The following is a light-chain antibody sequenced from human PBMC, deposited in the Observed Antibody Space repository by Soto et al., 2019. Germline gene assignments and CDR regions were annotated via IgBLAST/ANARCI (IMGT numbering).Light chain of an antibody. Sequence: QSVLTQPPSVSGAPGQRVTISCTGKSSNIGSGYDVHWYQQLPGTAPKLLIYGNGNRPSGVPDRFSVSESGTSASLAITGLQAEDEADYYCQSYDSRLSGYVFGTGTKVTV. CDR1: SSNIGSGYD. CDR2: GNG. CDR3: QSYDSRLSGYV. V-gene: IGLV1-40*01. J-gene: IGLJ1*01.